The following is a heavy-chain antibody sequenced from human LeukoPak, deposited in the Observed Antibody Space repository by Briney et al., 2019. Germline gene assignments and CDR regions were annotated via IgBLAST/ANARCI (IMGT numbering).Heavy chain of an antibody. CDR1: GFSFSTYG. CDR2: IRHDGSSK. J-gene: IGHJ4*02. CDR3: ARRAGAYSHPYDY. D-gene: IGHD4/OR15-4a*01. V-gene: IGHV3-30*02. Sequence: PGGSLRLSCVASGFSFSTYGMHWVRQAPGKGLEWVAFIRHDGSSKYYADSVKGRFTISRDNSKNTLYLQMNSLRAEDTAVYYCARRAGAYSHPYDYWGQGTLVTVSS.